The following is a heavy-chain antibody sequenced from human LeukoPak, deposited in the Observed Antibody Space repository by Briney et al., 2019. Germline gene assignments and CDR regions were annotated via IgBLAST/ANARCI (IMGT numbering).Heavy chain of an antibody. Sequence: GGSLRLSCAASGFTFIHYGINWVRQAPGKGLEWVSGITGSGGSTYYADSVKGRFTISRDNSKNTLYLQMNSLRAEDTAVYYCAKARTGYSSGWSTFDIWGQGTMVTVSS. V-gene: IGHV3-23*01. CDR1: GFTFIHYG. D-gene: IGHD6-19*01. J-gene: IGHJ3*02. CDR3: AKARTGYSSGWSTFDI. CDR2: ITGSGGST.